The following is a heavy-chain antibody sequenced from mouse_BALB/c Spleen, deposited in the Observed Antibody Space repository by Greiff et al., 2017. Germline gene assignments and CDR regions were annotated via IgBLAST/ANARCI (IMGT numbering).Heavy chain of an antibody. Sequence: DVKLVESGGGLVKPGGSLKLSCAASGFAFSSYDMSCVRQTPEKRLEWVAYISSGGGSTYYPDTVKGRFTISRDNAKNTLYLQMSSLKSEDTAMYYCARHTTGTYAMDYWGQGTSVTVSS. V-gene: IGHV5-12-1*01. CDR1: GFAFSSYD. J-gene: IGHJ4*01. CDR3: ARHTTGTYAMDY. CDR2: ISSGGGST. D-gene: IGHD4-1*02.